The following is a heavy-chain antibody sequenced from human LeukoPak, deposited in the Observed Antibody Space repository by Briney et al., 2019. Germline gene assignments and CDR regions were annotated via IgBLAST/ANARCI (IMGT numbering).Heavy chain of an antibody. CDR1: GFTLSSYA. CDR3: ARARIEVAGTGGFDF. J-gene: IGHJ4*02. Sequence: PGGSLRLSCAASGFTLSSYAMSWVRQAPGKGLEWVSAISVSGNTYHADSVKGRFTISRDNSKNTLYLQMNSLRAEDTAVYYCARARIEVAGTGGFDFWGQGTLVTVSS. CDR2: ISVSGNT. V-gene: IGHV3-23*01. D-gene: IGHD6-19*01.